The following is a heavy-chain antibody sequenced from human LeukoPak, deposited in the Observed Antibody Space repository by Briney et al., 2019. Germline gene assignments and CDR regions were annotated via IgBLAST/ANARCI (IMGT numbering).Heavy chain of an antibody. D-gene: IGHD2-2*01. J-gene: IGHJ4*02. Sequence: SETLSLTCTVSGGSISTYYWSWIRQPPGKGLEWIAYIDYSASTNYNPSLKSRVTISVDTSKNQFSLKLSSVTAADTAVYYCARDSSHGKWYHFDSWGQGPWSPSPQ. V-gene: IGHV4-59*01. CDR2: IDYSAST. CDR1: GGSISTYY. CDR3: ARDSSHGKWYHFDS.